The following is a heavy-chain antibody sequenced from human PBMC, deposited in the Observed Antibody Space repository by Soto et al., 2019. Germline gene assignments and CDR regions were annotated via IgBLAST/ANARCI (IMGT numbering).Heavy chain of an antibody. CDR2: ISAYNGNT. V-gene: IGHV1-18*01. D-gene: IGHD3-10*01. Sequence: ASVKVSCMASGYTFTSYGISWVRQAPGQGLEWMGWISAYNGNTNYAQKLQGRVTMTTDTSTSTAYMELRSLRSDDTAVYYCARVTRLYYYMDVWGKGTTVTVSS. CDR1: GYTFTSYG. J-gene: IGHJ6*03. CDR3: ARVTRLYYYMDV.